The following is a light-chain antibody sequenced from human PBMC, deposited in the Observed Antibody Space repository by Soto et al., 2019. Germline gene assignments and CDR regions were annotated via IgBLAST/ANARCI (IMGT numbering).Light chain of an antibody. CDR1: SSSIGNNY. V-gene: IGLV1-51*01. J-gene: IGLJ3*02. Sequence: QSVLTQPPSVSAAPGQKVTISCSGTSSSIGNNYVSWYQQFPGTAPKLLIYDNNKRHSGIPDRFSGSKSGTSATLGITGLQTGDEADYYCTSSDSSLSVVMFGGGTKLTVL. CDR3: TSSDSSLSVVM. CDR2: DNN.